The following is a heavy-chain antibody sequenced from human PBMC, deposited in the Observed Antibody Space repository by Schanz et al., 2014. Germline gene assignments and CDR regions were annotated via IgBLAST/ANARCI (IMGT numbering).Heavy chain of an antibody. J-gene: IGHJ6*02. CDR2: ISYSGST. Sequence: QVQLQESGPGLVKPSETLSLNCRISGSINSYYWSWIRQPPGKGLEWIGYISYSGSTNYNPSLRSGVSRSLDRSRNQFSLNLRTVTAADTAIYYCARRIAARSGVGYDYHYGMDVWGQGTTVIVSS. CDR3: ARRIAARSGVGYDYHYGMDV. CDR1: GSINSYY. V-gene: IGHV4-59*01. D-gene: IGHD6-6*01.